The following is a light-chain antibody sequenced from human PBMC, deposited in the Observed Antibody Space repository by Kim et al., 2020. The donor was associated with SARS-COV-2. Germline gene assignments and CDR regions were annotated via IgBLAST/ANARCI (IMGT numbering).Light chain of an antibody. CDR1: TGEVTSAHY. Sequence: QAVVTQEPSLTVSPGGTVTLTCGSSTGEVTSAHYTYWFQQKPGQAPRTLIFDTTNKHSWTPARFSGSLLGGRAALTLSGVQPDDEADYYCLLSFPHTRPVFGGGTQLTVL. J-gene: IGLJ2*01. CDR3: LLSFPHTRPV. CDR2: DTT. V-gene: IGLV7-46*01.